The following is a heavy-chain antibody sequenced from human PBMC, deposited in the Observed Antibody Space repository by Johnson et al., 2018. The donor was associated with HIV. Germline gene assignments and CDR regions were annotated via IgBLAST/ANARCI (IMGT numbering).Heavy chain of an antibody. Sequence: QVQLVESGGGLVKPGGSLRLSCAASGFSFSDYYMSWIRQAPGKGLEWVSYISGSGTNIYYADSVKGRFTISRDNAKQSLFLQLNSLGAEDTAVYYCARPHEGQYYNFWRGYRPAPMNDAFDIWGQGTMVTVSS. D-gene: IGHD3-3*01. CDR2: ISGSGTNI. CDR3: ARPHEGQYYNFWRGYRPAPMNDAFDI. V-gene: IGHV3-11*04. J-gene: IGHJ3*02. CDR1: GFSFSDYY.